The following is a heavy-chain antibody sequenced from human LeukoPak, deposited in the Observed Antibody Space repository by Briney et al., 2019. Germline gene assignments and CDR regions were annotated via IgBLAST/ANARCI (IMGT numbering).Heavy chain of an antibody. CDR1: GFTFSSYA. Sequence: PGGSLRLSCAASGFTFSSYAMHWVRQAPGKGLEWVAVISYEGSNKYYADSVKGRFTISRDNSKNTLYLQMNSLRAEDTAVYYCARDTRGYSGYLNYYYYGMDVWGQGTTVTVSS. CDR2: ISYEGSNK. V-gene: IGHV3-30*04. CDR3: ARDTRGYSGYLNYYYYGMDV. J-gene: IGHJ6*02. D-gene: IGHD5-12*01.